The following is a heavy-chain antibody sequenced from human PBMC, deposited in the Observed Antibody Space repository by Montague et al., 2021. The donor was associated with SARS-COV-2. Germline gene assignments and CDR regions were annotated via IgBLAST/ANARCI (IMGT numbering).Heavy chain of an antibody. J-gene: IGHJ5*02. Sequence: SLRLSCAASGFTFSTSWMIWVRQAPGNGLEWVANMKPDGSEKYYVDSVKGRFTISRDNAKNSLYLQMSGLRAEDTAVYYCARGHGITWGQGTLVTVSS. D-gene: IGHD1-26*01. CDR2: MKPDGSEK. CDR1: GFTFSTSW. CDR3: ARGHGIT. V-gene: IGHV3-7*04.